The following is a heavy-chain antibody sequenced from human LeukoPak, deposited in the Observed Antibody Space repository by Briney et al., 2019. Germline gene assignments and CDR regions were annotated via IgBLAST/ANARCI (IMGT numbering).Heavy chain of an antibody. Sequence: PGGSLRLSCAASGFTFSGSAMHWVRPAAGKGLEGVGRIRIKPNSYATPYSASVKGRFTISRDDSKNTAYLQMNSLKTEDTAVYYCTRQSERVVVIKAFDIWGQGTMVTVSS. J-gene: IGHJ3*02. CDR2: IRIKPNSYAT. CDR3: TRQSERVVVIKAFDI. D-gene: IGHD3-22*01. CDR1: GFTFSGSA. V-gene: IGHV3-73*01.